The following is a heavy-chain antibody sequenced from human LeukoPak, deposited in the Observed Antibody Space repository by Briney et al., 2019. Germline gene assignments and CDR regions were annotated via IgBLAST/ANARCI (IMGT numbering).Heavy chain of an antibody. CDR2: IIHIFGTA. CDR3: ARHGDYLEQVKNAFDI. D-gene: IGHD4-17*01. CDR1: GGTFSSYA. J-gene: IGHJ3*02. V-gene: IGHV1-69*06. Sequence: SVKVSCKASGGTFSSYAISWVRQAPGQGLEWMGGIIHIFGTANYAQKFPGRVTITADKSTSTAYMELSSLRSEDTAVYYCARHGDYLEQVKNAFDIWGQGTMVTVSS.